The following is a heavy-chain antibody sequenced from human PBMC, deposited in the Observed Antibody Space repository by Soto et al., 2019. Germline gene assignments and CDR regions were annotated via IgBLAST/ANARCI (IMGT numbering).Heavy chain of an antibody. J-gene: IGHJ2*01. V-gene: IGHV1-69*01. CDR2: IIPIFGTA. Sequence: VQLVQSGAEVKKPGSSVKVSCKASGGTFSSYAISWVRQAPGQGLEWMGGIIPIFGTANYAQKFQGRVTITADESTSTAYMELSSLRSEDTAVYYCATQGSDYYDSSGYYYGFLYFDLWGRGTLVTVSS. CDR3: ATQGSDYYDSSGYYYGFLYFDL. D-gene: IGHD3-22*01. CDR1: GGTFSSYA.